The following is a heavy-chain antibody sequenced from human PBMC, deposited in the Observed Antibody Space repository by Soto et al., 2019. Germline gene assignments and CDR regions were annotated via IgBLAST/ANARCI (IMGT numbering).Heavy chain of an antibody. CDR2: INHSGST. V-gene: IGHV4-34*01. Sequence: QVQLQQWGAGLLKPSETLSLTCAVYGGSFSGYYWSWIRQPPGKGLEWIGEINHSGSTNYNPSLKCRVTISVDTSKNQFSLKLSSVTAADTAVYYCARGAGFGELHYFDYWGQGTLVTVSS. CDR3: ARGAGFGELHYFDY. D-gene: IGHD3-10*01. CDR1: GGSFSGYY. J-gene: IGHJ4*02.